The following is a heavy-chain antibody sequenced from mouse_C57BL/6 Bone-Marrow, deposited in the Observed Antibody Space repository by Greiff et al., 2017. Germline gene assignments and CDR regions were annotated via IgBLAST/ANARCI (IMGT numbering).Heavy chain of an antibody. CDR3: ARSEGLRLDY. V-gene: IGHV1-72*01. J-gene: IGHJ2*01. CDR1: GYTFTSYW. CDR2: IDPNSGGT. D-gene: IGHD1-1*01. Sequence: QIQLQQPGAELVKPGASVKLSCKASGYTFTSYWMHWVKQRPGRGLEWIGRIDPNSGGTKYNEKFKSKATLTVDKPSSTAYMPLSSLTSEDSAVYYCARSEGLRLDYWGQGTTLTVSS.